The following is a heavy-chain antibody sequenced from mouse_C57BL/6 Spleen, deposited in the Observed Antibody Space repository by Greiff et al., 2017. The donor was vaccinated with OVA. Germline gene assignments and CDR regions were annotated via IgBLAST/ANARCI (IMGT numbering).Heavy chain of an antibody. V-gene: IGHV1-26*01. CDR2: INPNNGGT. CDR3: ARSPNYYGSPYFDV. J-gene: IGHJ1*03. D-gene: IGHD1-1*01. Sequence: EVKLQQSGPELVKPGASVKISCKASGYTFTDYYMNWVKQSHGKSLEWIGDINPNNGGTSYNQKFKGKATLTVDKSSSTAYMELRSLTSEDSAVYYCARSPNYYGSPYFDVWGTGTTVTVSS. CDR1: GYTFTDYY.